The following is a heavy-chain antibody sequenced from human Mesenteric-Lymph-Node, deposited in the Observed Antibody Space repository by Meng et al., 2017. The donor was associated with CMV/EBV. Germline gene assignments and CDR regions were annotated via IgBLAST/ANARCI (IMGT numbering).Heavy chain of an antibody. CDR1: GYTFTTHY. D-gene: IGHD3-3*01. Sequence: ASVKVSCRASGYTFTTHYLHWVRQAPGQGLGWMGIIDPGGVGTSYAQKFLGRVTMTRDASTSTVYMELNSLRSEDTAVYYCARDSQGYTFWNGYPDSWGQGTLVTVSS. V-gene: IGHV1-46*01. CDR2: IDPGGVGT. CDR3: ARDSQGYTFWNGYPDS. J-gene: IGHJ4*02.